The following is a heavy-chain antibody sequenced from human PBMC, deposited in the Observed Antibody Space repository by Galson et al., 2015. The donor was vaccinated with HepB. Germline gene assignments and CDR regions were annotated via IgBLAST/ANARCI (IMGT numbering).Heavy chain of an antibody. D-gene: IGHD4-17*01. CDR3: ARDTPTTVTTGDLDY. V-gene: IGHV1-18*04. J-gene: IGHJ4*02. CDR2: ISAYNGNT. CDR1: GYTFTSYG. Sequence: SVKVSCKASGYTFTSYGISWVRQAPGQGLEWMAWISAYNGNTNYAQKLQDRVTMTTDTSTSTAYMELRSLRSEDTAVYYCARDTPTTVTTGDLDYWGQGTLVTVSS.